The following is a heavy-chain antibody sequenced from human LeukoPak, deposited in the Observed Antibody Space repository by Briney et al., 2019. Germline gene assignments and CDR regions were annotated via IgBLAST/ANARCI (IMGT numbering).Heavy chain of an antibody. V-gene: IGHV4-4*07. CDR3: ARDGVVVVPAATVYYYYGMDV. CDR1: GGSISSYY. CDR2: IYTSGST. Sequence: PSQTLSLTCTVSGGSISSYYWSWIRQPAGKGLEWIGRIYTSGSTNYNPSLKSRVTMSVDTSKNQFSLKLSSVTAADTAVYYCARDGVVVVPAATVYYYYGMDVWGQGTTVTVSS. J-gene: IGHJ6*02. D-gene: IGHD2-2*01.